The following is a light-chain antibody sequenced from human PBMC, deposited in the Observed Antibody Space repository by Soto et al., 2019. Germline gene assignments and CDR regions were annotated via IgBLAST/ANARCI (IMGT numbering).Light chain of an antibody. J-gene: IGLJ1*01. CDR1: SSEIGGYNY. CDR3: SSYTRSSTYV. V-gene: IGLV2-14*01. Sequence: QSALTQPASVSGSPGQSITISCTGTSSEIGGYNYVSWYQQHPGKAPKLMIHDVSNRPSGVSNRFSGSKSGNTASLTISGLQADDEADYYCSSYTRSSTYVFGTGTKVTVL. CDR2: DVS.